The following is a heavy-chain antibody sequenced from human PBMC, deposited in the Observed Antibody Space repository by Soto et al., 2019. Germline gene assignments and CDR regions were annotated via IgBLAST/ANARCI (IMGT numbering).Heavy chain of an antibody. CDR1: GGSFSGYY. V-gene: IGHV4-34*01. J-gene: IGHJ5*01. Sequence: SETLSLTCAVYGGSFSGYYWSWIRQPPGKGLEWIGEINHSGSTNYNPSLKSRVTISVDTSKNQFSLKLSSVTAADTAVYYCASNTAVAGGWFDSWGQGTLVTVSS. CDR3: ASNTAVAGGWFDS. D-gene: IGHD6-19*01. CDR2: INHSGST.